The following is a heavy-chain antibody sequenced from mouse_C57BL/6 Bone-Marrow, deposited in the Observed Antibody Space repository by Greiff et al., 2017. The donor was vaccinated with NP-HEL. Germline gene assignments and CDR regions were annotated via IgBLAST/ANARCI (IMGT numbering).Heavy chain of an antibody. CDR2: IYPGGGYT. CDR3: AGWTMTTVVAPFGY. CDR1: GYTFTNYW. D-gene: IGHD1-1*01. J-gene: IGHJ2*01. V-gene: IGHV1-63*01. Sequence: QVQLKESGAELVRPGTSVKMSCKASGYTFTNYWIGWAKQRPGHGLEWIGDIYPGGGYTNSNEKFKGKATLTADKSSSTAYMQFSSLTSEDSAIYYCAGWTMTTVVAPFGYWGQGTTLTVSS.